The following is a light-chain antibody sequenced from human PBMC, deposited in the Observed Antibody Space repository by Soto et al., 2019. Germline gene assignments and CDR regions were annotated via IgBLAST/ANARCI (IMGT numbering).Light chain of an antibody. CDR3: QTWGTGLYVV. CDR2: LNSDGSH. Sequence: QPVLTQSPSASASLGASVKLTCTLSSGHSTYAIAWHQQQPEKGPRYLMKLNSDGSHSKGDGIPDRFSGSSSGAERYLTISSLQSEDEADYYYQTWGTGLYVVFGGGTKLTVL. J-gene: IGLJ2*01. CDR1: SGHSTYA. V-gene: IGLV4-69*01.